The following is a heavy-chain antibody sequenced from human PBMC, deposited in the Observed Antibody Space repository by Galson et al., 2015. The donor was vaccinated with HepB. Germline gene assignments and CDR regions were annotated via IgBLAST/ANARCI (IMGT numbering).Heavy chain of an antibody. CDR1: GFTFSSYA. V-gene: IGHV3-30-3*01. CDR3: ARAPGYCTNGVCYTFDY. Sequence: SLRLSCAASGFTFSSYAMHWVRQAPGKGLEWVAVISYDESNKYYADSVKGRFTISRDNSKNTLYLQMNSLRAEDTAVYYCARAPGYCTNGVCYTFDYWGQGTLVTVSS. CDR2: ISYDESNK. D-gene: IGHD2-8*01. J-gene: IGHJ4*02.